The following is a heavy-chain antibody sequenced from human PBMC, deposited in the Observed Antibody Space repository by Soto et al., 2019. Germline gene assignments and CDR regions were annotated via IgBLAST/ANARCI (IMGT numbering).Heavy chain of an antibody. CDR2: MSDDGSNK. V-gene: IGHV3-30*18. D-gene: IGHD3-10*01. J-gene: IGHJ6*02. CDR1: GFTFSTYA. Sequence: QVQLVESGGGVVQPGRSLRLSCAASGFTFSTYAMRWVRQGPGKGLEWVAVMSDDGSNKYYADSVKGRFTISRDNSKNTLYLQMNSLRAEDTAVYYCAKDTYYYGSGRDGMDVWGQGTTVTVSS. CDR3: AKDTYYYGSGRDGMDV.